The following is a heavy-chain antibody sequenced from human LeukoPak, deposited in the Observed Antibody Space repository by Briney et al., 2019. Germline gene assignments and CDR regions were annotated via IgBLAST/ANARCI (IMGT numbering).Heavy chain of an antibody. CDR1: GFTFSSYG. D-gene: IGHD3-10*01. V-gene: IGHV3-30*18. Sequence: GGSLRLSCAASGFTFSSYGMHWVRQAPGKGLEWVAVISYDGSNKYYADSVKGRFTISRDNSKNTLYLQMNSLRAEDTAVYYCAKGDRYGSARGNWFDPWGQGTLVTVSS. CDR2: ISYDGSNK. CDR3: AKGDRYGSARGNWFDP. J-gene: IGHJ5*02.